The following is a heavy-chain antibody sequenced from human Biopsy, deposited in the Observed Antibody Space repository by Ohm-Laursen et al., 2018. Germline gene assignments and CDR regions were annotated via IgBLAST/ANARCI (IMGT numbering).Heavy chain of an antibody. J-gene: IGHJ5*01. CDR3: ARDYDTSGYYYVS. D-gene: IGHD3-22*01. V-gene: IGHV4-39*01. CDR2: IFYRGST. Sequence: SQTLSLTCIVSGCSISNNNYYWGWIRQPPGKGLEWIGSIFYRGSTHYKPSLKSRVNISVDTSKNQFSLKQNSVTAADTAVYYCARDYDTSGYYYVSWGQGTLVTVSS. CDR1: GCSISNNNYY.